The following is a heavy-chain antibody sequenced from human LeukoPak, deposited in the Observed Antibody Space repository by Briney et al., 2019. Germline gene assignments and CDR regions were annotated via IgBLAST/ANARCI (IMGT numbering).Heavy chain of an antibody. CDR3: AKARGYYDSSGYYHEYFQH. D-gene: IGHD3-22*01. V-gene: IGHV3-9*01. CDR2: ISWNSGSI. J-gene: IGHJ1*01. Sequence: PGRSLRLSCAASGFTFDDYAMPWVRQAPGKGLEWVSGISWNSGSIGYADSVKGRLTISRDNAKNSLYLQMNSLRAEDTALYYCAKARGYYDSSGYYHEYFQHWGQGTLVTVSS. CDR1: GFTFDDYA.